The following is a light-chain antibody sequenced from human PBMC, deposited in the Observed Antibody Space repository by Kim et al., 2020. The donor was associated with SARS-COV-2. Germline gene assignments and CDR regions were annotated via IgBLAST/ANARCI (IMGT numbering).Light chain of an antibody. CDR2: DVT. Sequence: QSVLTQPRSVSGSPGQSVTISCTGTSSDVGAYNYVSWFQQHPGKAPKLIIYDVTTRPSGVSDRFSASKSGNTASLTISGLQAEDEADYYCCSYAGTYTFGVFGGGTKVTVL. V-gene: IGLV2-11*01. CDR3: CSYAGTYTFGV. J-gene: IGLJ2*01. CDR1: SSDVGAYNY.